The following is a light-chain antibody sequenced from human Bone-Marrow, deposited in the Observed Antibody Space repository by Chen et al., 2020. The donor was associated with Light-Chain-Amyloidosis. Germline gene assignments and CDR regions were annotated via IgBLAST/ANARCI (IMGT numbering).Light chain of an antibody. V-gene: IGLV6-57*01. J-gene: IGLJ3*02. CDR2: EYD. CDR1: SGSIATNY. CDR3: QSYQGSSQGV. Sequence: NFMLTHPHSVSESPGKTVIISCTRSSGSIATNYVQWYQQRPGSSPTTVIYEYDQRPSGVPDRFSGSIDRSSNSASLTISGLKTEDEADYYCQSYQGSSQGVFGGGTKLTVL.